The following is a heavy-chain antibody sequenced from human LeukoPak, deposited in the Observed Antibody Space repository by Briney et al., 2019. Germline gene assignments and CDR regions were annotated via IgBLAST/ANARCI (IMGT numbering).Heavy chain of an antibody. D-gene: IGHD6-13*01. CDR1: GYTFTSYG. Sequence: ASVKVSCKASGYTFTSYGISWVRQAPGQGLEWMGWISAYNGNTNYAQKLQGRVTMTTDTSTSTAYMELRSLRSDDTAVYYCAKSLRERREFIPSAGTLNRLFDYWGQGTLVTVSS. CDR3: AKSLRERREFIPSAGTLNRLFDY. V-gene: IGHV1-18*01. J-gene: IGHJ4*02. CDR2: ISAYNGNT.